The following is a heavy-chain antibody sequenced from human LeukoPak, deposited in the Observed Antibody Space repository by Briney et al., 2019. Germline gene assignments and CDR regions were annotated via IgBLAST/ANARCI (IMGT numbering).Heavy chain of an antibody. J-gene: IGHJ4*02. V-gene: IGHV3-30*03. D-gene: IGHD3-3*01. Sequence: GGSLRLSCAASGSTFSRYAMSWVRQAPGKGLEWVAVISDDGNTNSYADSVKGRFTISRDNSARTVYLQMNSLRAEDTAVYYCARDRAGYDFWSWDYWGQGTLVTVSS. CDR3: ARDRAGYDFWSWDY. CDR1: GSTFSRYA. CDR2: ISDDGNTN.